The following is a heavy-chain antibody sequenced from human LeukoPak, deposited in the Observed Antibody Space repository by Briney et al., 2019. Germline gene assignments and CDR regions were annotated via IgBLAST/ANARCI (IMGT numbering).Heavy chain of an antibody. V-gene: IGHV5-51*01. CDR2: VYPDDSDT. CDR3: ATHAYDYVWGSYLQLEY. J-gene: IGHJ4*02. D-gene: IGHD3-16*02. CDR1: GYSFTSYW. Sequence: GESLKISCKGSGYSFTSYWIGWVRQMPGKGLEWMGIVYPDDSDTRYSPSFQGQVTMSGDRSTSTAYLQWNSLKASDTATYYCATHAYDYVWGSYLQLEYWGQGTLVAVSS.